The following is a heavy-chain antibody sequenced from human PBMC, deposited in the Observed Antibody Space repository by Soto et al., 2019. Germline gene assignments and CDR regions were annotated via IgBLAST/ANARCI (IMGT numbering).Heavy chain of an antibody. J-gene: IGHJ6*02. CDR2: IIPIFGTA. CDR3: ASSFVDPLGYCISTSCVDYYYGMDV. V-gene: IGHV1-69*13. D-gene: IGHD2-2*01. Sequence: ASVKVSCKASGGTFSSYAISWVRQAPGQGLEWMGGIIPIFGTANYAQKFQGRVTITADESTSTAYMELSSLRSEDTAVYYCASSFVDPLGYCISTSCVDYYYGMDVWGQGTTVTAP. CDR1: GGTFSSYA.